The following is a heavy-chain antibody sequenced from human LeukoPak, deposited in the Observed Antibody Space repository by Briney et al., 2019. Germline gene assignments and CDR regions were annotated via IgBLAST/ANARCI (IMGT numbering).Heavy chain of an antibody. Sequence: PSETLSLTCTVSGXAISSYYGSWIRQPPGKGLESIEYIYYSGSTNYNPYLKSRVTISVDTSKNQFPLKLSSVTAADTAVYYCASPPADYYDSRDYFDYWGQGTLVTVSS. J-gene: IGHJ4*02. V-gene: IGHV4-59*01. CDR2: IYYSGST. CDR1: GXAISSYY. CDR3: ASPPADYYDSRDYFDY. D-gene: IGHD3-22*01.